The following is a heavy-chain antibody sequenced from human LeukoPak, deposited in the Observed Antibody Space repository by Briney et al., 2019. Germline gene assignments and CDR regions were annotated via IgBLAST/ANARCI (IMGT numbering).Heavy chain of an antibody. CDR2: IYTSGST. CDR1: GGSISSGSYY. V-gene: IGHV4-61*02. J-gene: IGHJ4*02. D-gene: IGHD5-24*01. Sequence: PSETLSLTCTVSGGSISSGSYYWSWIRQPAGKGLEWIGRIYTSGSTNYNPSLKSRVTISVDTSKNQFSLKLSSVTAADTAVYYCAREGYNLDSDYWGQGTLVTVSS. CDR3: AREGYNLDSDY.